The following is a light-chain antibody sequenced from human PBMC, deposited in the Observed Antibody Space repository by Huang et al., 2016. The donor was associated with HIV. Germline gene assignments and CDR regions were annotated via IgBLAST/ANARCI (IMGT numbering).Light chain of an antibody. CDR3: QQRNNWPPWT. CDR1: QSIGSY. J-gene: IGKJ1*01. V-gene: IGKV3-11*01. Sequence: PGEGATLSCRASQSIGSYLAWYQQGPGQAPRLLIYDASIRATGIPARFSGRGSGTDFTLTISSLEPEDFAVYYCQQRNNWPPWTFGQGTKVELK. CDR2: DAS.